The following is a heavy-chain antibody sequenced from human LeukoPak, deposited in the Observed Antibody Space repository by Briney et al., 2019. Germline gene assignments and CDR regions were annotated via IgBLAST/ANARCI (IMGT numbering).Heavy chain of an antibody. V-gene: IGHV3-23*01. CDR3: AKDLVGYDYVWGSYRYWPSLVPD. CDR2: ISGSGGST. J-gene: IGHJ4*02. CDR1: GFTFSSYA. Sequence: GGSLRLSCAASGFTFSSYAMSWVRQAPGKGLEWVSAISGSGGSTYYADSVKGRFTISRDNSKNTLYLQMNSLRAEDTAVYYCAKDLVGYDYVWGSYRYWPSLVPDWGQGTLVTVSS. D-gene: IGHD3-16*02.